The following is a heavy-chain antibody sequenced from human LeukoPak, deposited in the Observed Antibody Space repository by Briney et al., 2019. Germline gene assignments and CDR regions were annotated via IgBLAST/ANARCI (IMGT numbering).Heavy chain of an antibody. CDR2: INHSGST. CDR1: GGSFSGYY. V-gene: IGHV4-34*01. D-gene: IGHD2-15*01. CDR3: ARGLPATGYCSGGSCYGLYFDY. J-gene: IGHJ4*02. Sequence: SETLSLTCAVYGGSFSGYYWSWIRQPPGKGLEWIGEINHSGSTNYNPSLKSRVTISVDTSKNQFSLKLSSVTAADTAVYYCARGLPATGYCSGGSCYGLYFDYWGQGTLVTVFS.